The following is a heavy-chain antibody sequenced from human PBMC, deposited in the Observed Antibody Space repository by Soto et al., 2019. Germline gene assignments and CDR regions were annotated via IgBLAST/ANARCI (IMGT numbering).Heavy chain of an antibody. J-gene: IGHJ4*02. D-gene: IGHD3-10*01. Sequence: QVQLVQSGAEVKKPGASVKVSCKASGYTFTGYSMHWVRQAPGQGLEWMGWINPNSGGTNYAQKFQGWVTMTRDTSISTAYMELGRLKSDDTAVYYCARDRGTYGHNPPDYWGQGTLVTVSS. V-gene: IGHV1-2*04. CDR2: INPNSGGT. CDR3: ARDRGTYGHNPPDY. CDR1: GYTFTGYS.